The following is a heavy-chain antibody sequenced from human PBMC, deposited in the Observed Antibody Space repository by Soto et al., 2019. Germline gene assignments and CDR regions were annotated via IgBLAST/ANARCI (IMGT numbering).Heavy chain of an antibody. CDR1: GGSISTNNYY. CDR2: IGSIHRGGST. D-gene: IGHD5-18*01. J-gene: IGHJ4*02. Sequence: SETLSLTCTVSGGSISTNNYYWGWVRQPPGKGLEWIGSIGSIHRGGSTYYNPSLKSRVTISVDTSKNQFSLKLSSVTAADTAVYYCARFIRGYSYGFYYFDYWGQGTLVTVSS. V-gene: IGHV4-39*07. CDR3: ARFIRGYSYGFYYFDY.